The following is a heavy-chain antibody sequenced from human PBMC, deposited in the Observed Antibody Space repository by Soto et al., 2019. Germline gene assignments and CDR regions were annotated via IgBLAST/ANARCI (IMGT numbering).Heavy chain of an antibody. Sequence: QVQLVESGGGVVQPGRSLRLSCAASGFTFSSYAMHWVRQAPGKGLEWVAVISYDGSNKYYADSVKGRFTNSRDNSKXXXXXXXXSLRAEDTAVYYCARRKELIDYWGQGTLVTVSS. V-gene: IGHV3-30-3*01. CDR1: GFTFSSYA. D-gene: IGHD3-10*01. CDR3: ARRKELIDY. J-gene: IGHJ4*02. CDR2: ISYDGSNK.